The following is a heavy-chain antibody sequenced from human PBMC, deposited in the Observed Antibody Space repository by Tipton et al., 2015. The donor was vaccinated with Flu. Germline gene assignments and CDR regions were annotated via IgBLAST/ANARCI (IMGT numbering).Heavy chain of an antibody. CDR3: ARGLTVAGTAFAY. CDR2: IYYSGST. D-gene: IGHD6-19*01. Sequence: TLSLTCAVYGGSFSSYYWSWIRQPPGKGLEWIGYIYYSGSTNYNPSLKSRVTISVDTSKNQFSLKLSSVTAADTAVYYCARGLTVAGTAFAYWGQGTLVTVSS. CDR1: GGSFSSYY. V-gene: IGHV4-59*01. J-gene: IGHJ4*02.